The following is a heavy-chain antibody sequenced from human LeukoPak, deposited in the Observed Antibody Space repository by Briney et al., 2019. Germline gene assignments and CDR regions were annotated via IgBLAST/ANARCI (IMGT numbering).Heavy chain of an antibody. CDR3: AKVGSSWHFDY. J-gene: IGHJ4*02. CDR1: GYTFTSYG. Sequence: ASVKVPCKASGYTFTSYGISWVRQAPGQGLEWMGWISAYNGNTKYAQKFQGRVTMTTDTSTSTAYMELRSLRSDDTAVYYCAKVGSSWHFDYWGQGTLVTVSS. D-gene: IGHD6-13*01. V-gene: IGHV1-18*01. CDR2: ISAYNGNT.